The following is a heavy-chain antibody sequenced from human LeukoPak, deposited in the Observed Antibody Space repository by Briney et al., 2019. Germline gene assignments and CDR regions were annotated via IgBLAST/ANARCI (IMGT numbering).Heavy chain of an antibody. CDR3: ARDREGLAYFDF. J-gene: IGHJ4*02. D-gene: IGHD3/OR15-3a*01. CDR2: ISPNSGGT. Sequence: ASVKVSCKASGYTFTDYYIHWVRQAPGQGLQWMGWISPNSGGTKYAQKFQGRVTMTRDTSIATAYMDLSRLISDDTAVYYCARDREGLAYFDFWGQGTLVTVSS. V-gene: IGHV1-2*02. CDR1: GYTFTDYY.